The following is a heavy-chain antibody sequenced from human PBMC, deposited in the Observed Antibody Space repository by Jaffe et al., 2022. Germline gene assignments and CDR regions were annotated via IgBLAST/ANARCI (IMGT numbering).Heavy chain of an antibody. Sequence: QITLKESGPTLVKPTQTLTLTCTFSGFSLSTSGVGVGWIRQPPGKALEWLALIYWNDDKRYSPSLKSRLTITKDTSKNQVVLTMTNMDPVDTATYYCAHRERLYGDYSLAFDYWGQGTLVTVSS. CDR3: AHRERLYGDYSLAFDY. J-gene: IGHJ4*02. CDR2: IYWNDDK. D-gene: IGHD4-17*01. V-gene: IGHV2-5*01. CDR1: GFSLSTSGVG.